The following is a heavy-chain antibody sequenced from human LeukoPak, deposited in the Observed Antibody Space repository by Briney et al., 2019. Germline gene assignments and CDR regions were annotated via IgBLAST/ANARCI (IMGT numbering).Heavy chain of an antibody. CDR2: IYTSGST. D-gene: IGHD1-26*01. V-gene: IGHV4-61*02. CDR3: ARETGVPGSYSRALDY. J-gene: IGHJ4*02. Sequence: SETLSLTCTVSGGSISSGSYYWSWLRQPAGKGLEWIGRIYTSGSTNYNPSLKSRVTISVDTSKNQFSLKLSSVTAADMAVYYCARETGVPGSYSRALDYWGQGTLVTVSS. CDR1: GGSISSGSYY.